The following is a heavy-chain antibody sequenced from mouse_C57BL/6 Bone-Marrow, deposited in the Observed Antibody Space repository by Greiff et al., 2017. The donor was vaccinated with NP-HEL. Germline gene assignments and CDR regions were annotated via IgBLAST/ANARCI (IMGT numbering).Heavy chain of an antibody. V-gene: IGHV1-82*01. D-gene: IGHD3-3*01. J-gene: IGHJ2*01. CDR3: ARRGLRYFDY. Sequence: VKLMESGPELVKPGASVKISCKASGYAFSSSWMNWVKQRPGKGLEWIGRIYPGDGDTNYNGKFKGKATLTADKSSSTAYMQLSSLTSEDSAVYFCARRGLRYFDYWGQGTTLTVSS. CDR1: GYAFSSSW. CDR2: IYPGDGDT.